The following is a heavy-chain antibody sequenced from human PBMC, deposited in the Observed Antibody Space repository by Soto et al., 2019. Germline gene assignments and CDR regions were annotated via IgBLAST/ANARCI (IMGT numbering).Heavy chain of an antibody. J-gene: IGHJ4*02. Sequence: GGSLRLSCAASGFTFSSYWMHWVRQAPGKGLVWVSRINSDGSSTSYADSVKGRFTISRDNAKNTLYLQMNSLRAEDTAGYYCATSLRAGVFGLFDYWGQGTLVTVSS. CDR1: GFTFSSYW. CDR2: INSDGSST. V-gene: IGHV3-74*01. CDR3: ATSLRAGVFGLFDY. D-gene: IGHD3-10*01.